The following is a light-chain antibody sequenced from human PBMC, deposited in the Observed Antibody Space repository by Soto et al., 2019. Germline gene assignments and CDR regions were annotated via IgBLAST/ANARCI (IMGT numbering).Light chain of an antibody. CDR2: EVT. V-gene: IGLV2-14*01. Sequence: QSVLTQPASVSGSPGQSITFSCTGTSSDVGGYNYVSWYQQHPGKAPKLMIYEVTNRPSGVSNRFSGSKSGNTASLTISGLQAEDEADYYCSSYTSSSTPVVFGGGTKLTVL. CDR1: SSDVGGYNY. J-gene: IGLJ2*01. CDR3: SSYTSSSTPVV.